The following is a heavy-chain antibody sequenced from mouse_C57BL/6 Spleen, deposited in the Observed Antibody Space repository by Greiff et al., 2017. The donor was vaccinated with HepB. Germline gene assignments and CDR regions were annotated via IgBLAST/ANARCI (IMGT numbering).Heavy chain of an antibody. J-gene: IGHJ2*01. CDR3: AGGGGSSYVDYFDY. CDR1: GYAFTNYL. Sequence: VQLQQSGAELVRPGTSVKVSCKASGYAFTNYLIEWVKQRPGQGLEWIGVINPGSGGTNYNEKFKGKATLTADKSSSTAYMQLSSLTSEDSAVYFGAGGGGSSYVDYFDYWGQGTTLTVSS. D-gene: IGHD1-1*01. V-gene: IGHV1-54*01. CDR2: INPGSGGT.